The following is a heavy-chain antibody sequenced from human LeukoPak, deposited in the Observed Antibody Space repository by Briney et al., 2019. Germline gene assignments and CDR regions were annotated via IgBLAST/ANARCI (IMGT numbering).Heavy chain of an antibody. CDR1: GFTFSDYY. J-gene: IGHJ4*02. V-gene: IGHV3-11*01. D-gene: IGHD3-22*01. CDR2: ISSSGHTV. CDR3: ARVHPHYSDSSGYPPDY. Sequence: GGSLRLSCAASGFTFSDYYMSWIRQAPGKELEWVSYISSSGHTVFYADSVRGRVTLSRDNAKNSLYLQMNGLRAEDTAVYYCARVHPHYSDSSGYPPDYWGQGTLVTVSS.